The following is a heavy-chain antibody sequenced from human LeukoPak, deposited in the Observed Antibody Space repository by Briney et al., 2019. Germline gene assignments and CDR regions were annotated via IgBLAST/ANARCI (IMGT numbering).Heavy chain of an antibody. V-gene: IGHV4-38-2*02. J-gene: IGHJ4*02. CDR3: ARRNYDYGIDY. CDR1: GYSISNGYY. Sequence: SETLSLTCTVSGYSISNGYYWGWIRQPPGKGLECIGSIDHSGSTSYNPSLKSRVTISVDTSKNQCSLKVSSVTAADTAVYYCARRNYDYGIDYWGQGTLVTVSS. CDR2: IDHSGST. D-gene: IGHD4-17*01.